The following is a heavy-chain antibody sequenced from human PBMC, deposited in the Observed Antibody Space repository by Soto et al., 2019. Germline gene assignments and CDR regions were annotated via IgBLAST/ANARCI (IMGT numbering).Heavy chain of an antibody. D-gene: IGHD2-15*01. CDR3: ARVYCSGGSCYGSNY. J-gene: IGHJ4*02. V-gene: IGHV1-18*01. CDR2: ISAYNGNT. Sequence: ASVKVSCKASGYTFTSYGISWLRQAPGQGLEWMGWISAYNGNTNYAQKLQGRVTMTTDTSTSTAYMELRSLRSDDTAVYYCARVYCSGGSCYGSNYWGQGTLVTVSS. CDR1: GYTFTSYG.